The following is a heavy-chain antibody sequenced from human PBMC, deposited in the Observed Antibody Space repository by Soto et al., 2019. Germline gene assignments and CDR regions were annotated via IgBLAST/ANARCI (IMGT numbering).Heavy chain of an antibody. V-gene: IGHV3-23*01. D-gene: IGHD1-26*01. J-gene: IGHJ4*02. CDR2: ISGGGGKT. CDR3: AKDRVVGATEYYFDC. Sequence: GGSLRLSCAASGFTFSSYAMTWVRQAPGKGPEWVSTISGGGGKTYYADSVKGRFTISRDNSRNTLYLQMNSLRAEDTALYFCAKDRVVGATEYYFDCWGQGTLVTVSS. CDR1: GFTFSSYA.